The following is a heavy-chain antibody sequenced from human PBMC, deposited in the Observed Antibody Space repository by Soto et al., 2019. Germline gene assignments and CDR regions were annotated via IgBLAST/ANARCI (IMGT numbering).Heavy chain of an antibody. CDR2: ISYDGSNK. D-gene: IGHD3-3*01. CDR3: VKEHHPTEFWSGYFDS. J-gene: IGHJ4*02. Sequence: GGSLRLSCAASGFTFSSYGMHWVRQAPGKGLEWVAVISYDGSNKYYAASVKGRFTIFRDNSKNTLYLQMDSLKTEDTAVYYCVKEHHPTEFWSGYFDSWGQGTLVTVSS. CDR1: GFTFSSYG. V-gene: IGHV3-30*18.